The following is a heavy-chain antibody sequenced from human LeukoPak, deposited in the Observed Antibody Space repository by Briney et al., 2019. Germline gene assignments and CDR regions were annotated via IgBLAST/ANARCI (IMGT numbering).Heavy chain of an antibody. J-gene: IGHJ4*02. D-gene: IGHD2-15*01. CDR1: GYTFTAYY. V-gene: IGHV1-2*02. CDR3: ARGDIYWDY. Sequence: ASVKVSCKASGYTFTAYYVHWVLQAPAQGPEWMVWIHPNSGGTKYAQNFQGRVTMTRDTSITTAYMELSSLRSDDTAVYYCARGDIYWDYWGQGTQVTVSS. CDR2: IHPNSGGT.